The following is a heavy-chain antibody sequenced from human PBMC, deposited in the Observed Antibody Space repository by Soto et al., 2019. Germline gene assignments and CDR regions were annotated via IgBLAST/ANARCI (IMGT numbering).Heavy chain of an antibody. D-gene: IGHD3-10*01. CDR1: GGSISSGGYY. Sequence: QVQLQESGPGLVKPSQTLSLTCTVSGGSISSGGYYWSWIRQHPGKGLEWIGYVYYSGSTYYNPSLKSRVTISVYTSKNQFSLKLSSVTAADTAVYYCARGEYYGSGSYPDWFDPWGQGTLVTVSS. V-gene: IGHV4-31*03. J-gene: IGHJ5*02. CDR3: ARGEYYGSGSYPDWFDP. CDR2: VYYSGST.